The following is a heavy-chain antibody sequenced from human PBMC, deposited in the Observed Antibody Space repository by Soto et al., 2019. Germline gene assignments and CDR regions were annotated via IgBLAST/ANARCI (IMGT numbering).Heavy chain of an antibody. J-gene: IGHJ6*02. CDR1: GFTFSSYS. V-gene: IGHV3-48*01. D-gene: IGHD2-2*01. CDR3: AVVPAANGHYGMDV. Sequence: GGSLRLSCAASGFTFSSYSMNWVRQAPGKGLEWVSYISSSSSTIYYVDSVKGRFTISRDNAKNSLYLQMNSLRAEDTAVYYCAVVPAANGHYGMDVWGQGTTVTVSS. CDR2: ISSSSSTI.